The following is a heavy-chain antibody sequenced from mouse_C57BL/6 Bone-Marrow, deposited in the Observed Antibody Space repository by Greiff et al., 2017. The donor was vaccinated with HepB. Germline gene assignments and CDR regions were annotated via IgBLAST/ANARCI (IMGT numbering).Heavy chain of an antibody. CDR1: GYTFTGYW. J-gene: IGHJ4*01. Sequence: QVQLQQSGAELMKPGASVKLSCKATGYTFTGYWIEWVKQRPGHGLEWIGEILPGSGSTNYNEKFKGKATFTADTSSNTAYMQLSSLTTEDSAIYYCARFYYDYDWFPYYYAMDYWGQGTAVTVSS. CDR2: ILPGSGST. V-gene: IGHV1-9*01. CDR3: ARFYYDYDWFPYYYAMDY. D-gene: IGHD2-4*01.